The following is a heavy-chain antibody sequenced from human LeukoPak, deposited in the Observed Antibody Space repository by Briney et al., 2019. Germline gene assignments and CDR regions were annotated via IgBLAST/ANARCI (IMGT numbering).Heavy chain of an antibody. J-gene: IGHJ4*02. CDR3: AKDSDYGFWSGYYAVFDY. D-gene: IGHD3-3*01. CDR1: GFTFSSYA. CDR2: ISGSGGST. V-gene: IGHV3-23*01. Sequence: GGSLRLSSAASGFTFSSYAMSWVRQAPGKGLEWVSAISGSGGSTYYADSVKGRFTISRDNSKNTLYLQMNSLRAEDTAVYYCAKDSDYGFWSGYYAVFDYWGQGTLVTVSS.